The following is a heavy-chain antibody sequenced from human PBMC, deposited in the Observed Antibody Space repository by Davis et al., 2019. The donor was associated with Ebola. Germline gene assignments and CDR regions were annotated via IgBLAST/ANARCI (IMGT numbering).Heavy chain of an antibody. CDR3: ARDHWRGAMGD. CDR2: ISSSGSTI. CDR1: GFTFSDYY. V-gene: IGHV3-11*01. J-gene: IGHJ4*02. D-gene: IGHD5-18*01. Sequence: SLKISCAASGFTFSDYYMSWIRQAPGKGLEWVSYISSSGSTIYYADSVKGRFTISRDNAKNSLYLQMNSLRAEDTAVYYCARDHWRGAMGDWGQGTLVTVSS.